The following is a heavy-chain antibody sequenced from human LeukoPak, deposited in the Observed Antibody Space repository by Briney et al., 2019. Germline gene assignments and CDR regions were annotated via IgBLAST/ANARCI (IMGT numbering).Heavy chain of an antibody. CDR1: GGTFSSYA. Sequence: SVKVSCKASGGTFSSYAISWVRQAPGQGLEWMGGIIPIFGTANYAQKFQGRVTITTDESTSTAYMALSSLRSEDTAVYYCARGVYCGGDCYSGAFDIWGQGTMVTVS. J-gene: IGHJ3*02. CDR2: IIPIFGTA. CDR3: ARGVYCGGDCYSGAFDI. V-gene: IGHV1-69*05. D-gene: IGHD2-21*01.